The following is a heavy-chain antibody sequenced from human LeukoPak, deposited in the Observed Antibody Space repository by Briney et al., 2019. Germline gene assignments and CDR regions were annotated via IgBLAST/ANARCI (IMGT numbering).Heavy chain of an antibody. CDR1: GFTFSSYG. Sequence: GRSLRLSCAASGFTFSSYGMHWVRQAPGKGLEWVAVIWYDGSNKYYADSVKGRFTISRDNSKNTLYLQMNSLRAEDTAVYYCAKGTHGDFFDYWGQGTLVTVSS. J-gene: IGHJ4*02. CDR2: IWYDGSNK. D-gene: IGHD4-17*01. V-gene: IGHV3-33*06. CDR3: AKGTHGDFFDY.